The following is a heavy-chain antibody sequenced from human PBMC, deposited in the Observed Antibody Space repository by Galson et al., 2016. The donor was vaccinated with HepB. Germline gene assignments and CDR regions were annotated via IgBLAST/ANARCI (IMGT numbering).Heavy chain of an antibody. J-gene: IGHJ6*03. CDR3: ARDRFLGYYYYMDV. V-gene: IGHV1-18*04. D-gene: IGHD3-3*01. CDR1: GYTFTSYG. Sequence: SVKVSCKASGYTFTSYGISWVRQAPGQGLEWMGWIDPHNSKTNYAQKLQGRLTLTTDTSTNTAYMELRSLFSADTAVYYCARDRFLGYYYYMDVWGQGTTVTVSS. CDR2: IDPHNSKT.